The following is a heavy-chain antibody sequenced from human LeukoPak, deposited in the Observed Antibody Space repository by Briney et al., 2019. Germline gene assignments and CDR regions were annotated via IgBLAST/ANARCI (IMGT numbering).Heavy chain of an antibody. J-gene: IGHJ5*02. V-gene: IGHV4-38-2*02. Sequence: PSETLSLTCAVSGYSISSGYYWGWIRQPPGKGLGWIGSIYHSGSTYYNPSLKSRVTISVDTSKNQFSLKLSSVTAADTAVYYCARDQTYYYDSTWFWFDPWGQGTLVTVSS. CDR2: IYHSGST. CDR1: GYSISSGYY. D-gene: IGHD3-22*01. CDR3: ARDQTYYYDSTWFWFDP.